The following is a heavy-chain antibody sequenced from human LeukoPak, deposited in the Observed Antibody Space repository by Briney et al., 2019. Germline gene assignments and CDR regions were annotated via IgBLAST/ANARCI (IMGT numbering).Heavy chain of an antibody. CDR2: ISSSSSTI. J-gene: IGHJ5*02. D-gene: IGHD3-22*01. Sequence: GGSLRLSCAASGFTFSSYSMNWARQAPGKGLEWVSYISSSSSTIYYADSVKGRFTISRDNAKNSLYLQMNSLRAEDTAVYYCARGQYYDSSGYYHWGQGTLVTVSS. V-gene: IGHV3-48*01. CDR1: GFTFSSYS. CDR3: ARGQYYDSSGYYH.